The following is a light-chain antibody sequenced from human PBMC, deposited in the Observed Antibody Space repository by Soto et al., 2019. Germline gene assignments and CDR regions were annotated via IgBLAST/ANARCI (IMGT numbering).Light chain of an antibody. J-gene: IGLJ2*01. CDR3: SSHTSSSTLV. CDR1: SSDVGGYNY. Sequence: QSVLTQPPSVSGSPGQSITISCTGTSSDVGGYNYVSWYQQHPGKVPKLMIYDVSNRPSGVSDRFSGSKSGNTASLTISGLQAEDEADYYCSSHTSSSTLVFGGGTKLTVL. CDR2: DVS. V-gene: IGLV2-14*01.